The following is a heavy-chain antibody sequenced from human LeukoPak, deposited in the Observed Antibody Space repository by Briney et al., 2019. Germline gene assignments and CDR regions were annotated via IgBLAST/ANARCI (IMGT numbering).Heavy chain of an antibody. Sequence: GGSLRLSCEVSGFTFSTYSMNWVRQAPGKGLEWVAFIRNDGSHKYYADSVQGRFTISRDNSKNTLYMQMNSLRTEDTAVYYCAKDLRIVGATPYYFEYWGQGALVTVSS. J-gene: IGHJ4*02. D-gene: IGHD1-26*01. CDR3: AKDLRIVGATPYYFEY. CDR2: IRNDGSHK. CDR1: GFTFSTYS. V-gene: IGHV3-30*02.